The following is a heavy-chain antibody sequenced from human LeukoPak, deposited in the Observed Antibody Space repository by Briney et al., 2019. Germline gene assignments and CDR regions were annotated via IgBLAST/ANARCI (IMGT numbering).Heavy chain of an antibody. CDR1: GFTFSSYG. D-gene: IGHD3-10*01. CDR3: AKDYYAVLGPRYGMDV. J-gene: IGHJ6*02. V-gene: IGHV3-30*18. CDR2: ISYDGSNK. Sequence: GRYLRLSCAASGFTFSSYGMHWVRQAPGKGLEWVAVISYDGSNKYYANSVKGRFTISRDNSRNTLYLQMNSLRAEDTAVYYCAKDYYAVLGPRYGMDVWGQGTTVTVSS.